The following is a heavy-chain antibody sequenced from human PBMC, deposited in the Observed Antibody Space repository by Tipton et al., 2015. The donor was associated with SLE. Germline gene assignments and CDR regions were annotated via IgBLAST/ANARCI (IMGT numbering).Heavy chain of an antibody. D-gene: IGHD6-19*01. CDR3: ASHLGAVLAN. Sequence: TLSLTCAVYGGSFSGYYWSWIRQPPGKGLEWIGYIYYSGSTNYIPSLKSRVTISVDTSKNQFSLKLSSVTAADTAVYYCASHLGAVLANWGQGTLVTVSS. J-gene: IGHJ4*02. CDR1: GGSFSGYY. CDR2: IYYSGST. V-gene: IGHV4-59*01.